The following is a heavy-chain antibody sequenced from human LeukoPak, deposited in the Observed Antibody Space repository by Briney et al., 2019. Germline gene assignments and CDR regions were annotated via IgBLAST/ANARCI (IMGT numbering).Heavy chain of an antibody. Sequence: SETLSLTCTVSDDSMSSYYWNWIRQPPGKGLEWIGYVYYSGGTNHNPSLKSRVTISLDTSKNQFSPKLSSVTAADTAVYYCARRANTAPPYYFDYWGQGTLVTVSS. J-gene: IGHJ4*02. CDR2: VYYSGGT. V-gene: IGHV4-59*01. CDR1: DDSMSSYY. D-gene: IGHD5-18*01. CDR3: ARRANTAPPYYFDY.